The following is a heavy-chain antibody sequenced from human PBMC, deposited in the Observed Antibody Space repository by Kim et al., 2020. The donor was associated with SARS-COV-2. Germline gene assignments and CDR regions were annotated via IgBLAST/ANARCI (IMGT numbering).Heavy chain of an antibody. CDR2: MNPNSGNT. J-gene: IGHJ5*01. CDR1: AYSFTTYD. D-gene: IGHD2-2*01. CDR3: ARGGSCSGTTCHVRRDWFD. Sequence: ASVKVSCKASAYSFTTYDINWVRQAPGQGLEWMGWMNPNSGNTGYAQKFQGRVTMTRNTSISTAYMELSSLGSGDTAVYYCARGGSCSGTTCHVRRDWFD. V-gene: IGHV1-8*01.